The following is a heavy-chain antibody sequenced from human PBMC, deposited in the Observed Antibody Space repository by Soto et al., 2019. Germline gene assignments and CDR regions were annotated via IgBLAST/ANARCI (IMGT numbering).Heavy chain of an antibody. CDR1: GFTFSRYA. CDR3: VPSGSYYLLWFDP. Sequence: GGSLRLSCSASGFTFSRYAMHWVRQAPGKGLEYVSAISSNGASTYYADSVKGKFTISRDNSRNTLYLQMSSLRAEDTAVYYCVPSGSYYLLWFDPWGQGTLVTVSS. V-gene: IGHV3-64D*08. D-gene: IGHD1-26*01. CDR2: ISSNGAST. J-gene: IGHJ5*02.